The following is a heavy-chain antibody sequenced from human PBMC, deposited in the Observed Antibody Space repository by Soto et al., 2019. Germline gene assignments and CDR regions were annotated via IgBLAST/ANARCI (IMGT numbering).Heavy chain of an antibody. J-gene: IGHJ5*01. CDR2: IYPDNSDT. CDR1: GYMFYGYW. V-gene: IGHV5-51*03. Sequence: EVQLVPSVAEVKKPGDSLKISCKVSGYMFYGYWIVWVRQMPGKGLEWMGIIYPDNSDTRYSPSFQGQVTISANKSIDTAYLQWSTLKASDTARYYCARFGGPALAYNWFDSCGQGTLVTVSS. CDR3: ARFGGPALAYNWFDS. D-gene: IGHD3-16*01.